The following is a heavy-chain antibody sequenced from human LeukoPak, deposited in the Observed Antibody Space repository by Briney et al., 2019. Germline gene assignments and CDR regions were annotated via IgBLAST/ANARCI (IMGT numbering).Heavy chain of an antibody. J-gene: IGHJ4*02. CDR2: IKEDGSEK. CDR3: ARVDYDSSGGDY. CDR1: GFDFSRNW. V-gene: IGHV3-7*01. Sequence: PGGSLRLSCAAAGFDFSRNWMSWVRQAPGKGLEWVANIKEDGSEKYYVDSVKGRFTISRDNAKNSLFLQMNSLRAEDTAVYYCARVDYDSSGGDYWGQGNLVTVSS. D-gene: IGHD3-22*01.